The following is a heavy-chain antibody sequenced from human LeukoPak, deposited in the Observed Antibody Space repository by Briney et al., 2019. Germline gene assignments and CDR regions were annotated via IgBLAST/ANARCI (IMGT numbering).Heavy chain of an antibody. J-gene: IGHJ4*02. CDR2: ISGSGGST. Sequence: GGSLRLSCAASGFTFSSYGMSWVRQAPGKGLEWVSAISGSGGSTYYADSVKGRFTISRDNSKNTLYLQMNSLRAEDTAVYYCARDYSLYGSGSYSPGYFDYWGQGTLVTVSS. D-gene: IGHD3-10*01. V-gene: IGHV3-23*01. CDR3: ARDYSLYGSGSYSPGYFDY. CDR1: GFTFSSYG.